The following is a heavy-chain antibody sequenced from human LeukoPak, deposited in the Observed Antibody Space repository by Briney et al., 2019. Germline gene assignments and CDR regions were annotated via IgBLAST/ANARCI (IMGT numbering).Heavy chain of an antibody. CDR1: GYTFTGYY. CDR2: INPNSGGT. D-gene: IGHD5-18*01. J-gene: IGHJ4*02. Sequence: ASVKVSCKASGYTFTGYYMHWVRQAPGQGLEWMERINPNSGGTNYAQKFQGRVTMTRDTSISTAYMELSRLRSDDTAVYYCARSPYSYGFTSDYWGQGTLVTVSS. CDR3: ARSPYSYGFTSDY. V-gene: IGHV1-2*06.